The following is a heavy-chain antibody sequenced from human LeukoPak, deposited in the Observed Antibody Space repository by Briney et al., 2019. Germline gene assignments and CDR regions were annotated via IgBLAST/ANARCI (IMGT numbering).Heavy chain of an antibody. J-gene: IGHJ3*02. CDR2: IYYSGST. CDR1: GGSISSGGYY. V-gene: IGHV4-31*03. CDR3: ARPQRAVYKAYTDDAFDI. D-gene: IGHD2-21*01. Sequence: SQTLSLTCTVSGGSISSGGYYWSWIRQHPGKGLEWIGYIYYSGSTYYNPSLKSRVTISVDTSKNQFSLKLSSVTAADTAVYYCARPQRAVYKAYTDDAFDIWGQGTMVTVSS.